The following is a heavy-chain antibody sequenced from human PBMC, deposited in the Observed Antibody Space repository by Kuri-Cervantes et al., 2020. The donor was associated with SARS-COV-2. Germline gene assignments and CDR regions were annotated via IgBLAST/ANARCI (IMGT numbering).Heavy chain of an antibody. CDR3: ARGLGYFDWLPNRYYFYGMDV. V-gene: IGHV4-59*01. D-gene: IGHD3-9*01. CDR2: MYDSGST. Sequence: GSLRLSCTVSGGSISSYFWSWIRQPPGKGLEWIGYMYDSGSTNYNPSLKSRVTISLDTSQHQLSLKLSSVTAADTAVYYCARGLGYFDWLPNRYYFYGMDVWGQGTTVTVSS. J-gene: IGHJ6*02. CDR1: GGSISSYF.